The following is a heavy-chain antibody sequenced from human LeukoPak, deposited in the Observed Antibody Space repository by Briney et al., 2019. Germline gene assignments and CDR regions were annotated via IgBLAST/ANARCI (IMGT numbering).Heavy chain of an antibody. J-gene: IGHJ6*02. Sequence: PGRSLRLSCAASGFTFDDYAMHWVRQAPGKGLEWVSGISWNSGSIGYADSVKGRFTISRDNAKNSLYLQMNSLRAEDTALYYCAYNYGMDVWGQGTTVTVYS. CDR2: ISWNSGSI. CDR3: AYNYGMDV. V-gene: IGHV3-9*01. D-gene: IGHD1-14*01. CDR1: GFTFDDYA.